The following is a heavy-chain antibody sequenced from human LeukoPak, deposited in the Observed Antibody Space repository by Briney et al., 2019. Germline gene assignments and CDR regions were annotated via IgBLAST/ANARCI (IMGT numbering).Heavy chain of an antibody. CDR3: ARERTPYSSSTYDGVAFDI. J-gene: IGHJ3*02. D-gene: IGHD6-6*01. CDR2: ISSSSSYI. V-gene: IGHV3-21*01. CDR1: GFTFSSYS. Sequence: GGSLRLSCAASGFTFSSYSMNWVRQAPGKGLEWVSSISSSSSYIYYADSVKGRFTISRDNAKNSLYLQMNSLRAEDTAVYYCARERTPYSSSTYDGVAFDIWGQGTMVTVSS.